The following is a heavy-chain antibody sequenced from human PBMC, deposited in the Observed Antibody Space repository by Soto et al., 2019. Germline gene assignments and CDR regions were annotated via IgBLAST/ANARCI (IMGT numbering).Heavy chain of an antibody. V-gene: IGHV4-30-4*01. CDR1: GDSISNGDYY. J-gene: IGHJ4*02. CDR2: IDSTGST. D-gene: IGHD3-16*02. CDR3: ASRYRY. Sequence: PSETLSLICTVSGDSISNGDYYWSWIRQPPGRGLEWIGYIDSTGSTYYNASLKSRLTISVDMSKNQFSLRLTSVTAADTAVYYCASRYRYWGQGILVTVYS.